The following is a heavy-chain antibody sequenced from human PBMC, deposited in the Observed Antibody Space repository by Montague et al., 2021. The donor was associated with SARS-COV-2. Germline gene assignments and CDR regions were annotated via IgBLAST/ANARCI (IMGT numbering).Heavy chain of an antibody. J-gene: IGHJ4*02. D-gene: IGHD3-22*01. Sequence: SETLSLTCTVAGVSVTTSDYFWGWIRQPPGKGLEWIGTVFYNGRTRYNPSLNSRVAMSVDTSTNQFSLELSSVTAADTAVYYCASPSGYHLIQYWGRGTLVAVSS. CDR2: VFYNGRT. V-gene: IGHV4-39*01. CDR1: GVSVTTSDYF. CDR3: ASPSGYHLIQY.